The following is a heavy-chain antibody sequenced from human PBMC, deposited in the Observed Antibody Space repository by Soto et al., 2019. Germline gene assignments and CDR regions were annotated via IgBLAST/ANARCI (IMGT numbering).Heavy chain of an antibody. D-gene: IGHD6-6*01. V-gene: IGHV4-4*07. J-gene: IGHJ6*02. CDR1: GGSISSYY. CDR3: ARDQHSSEYSSSSTEDYYGMDV. Sequence: SETLSLTCTVSGGSISSYYWSWIRQPAGKGLEWIGRIYTSGSTNYNPSLKSRVTMSVDTSKNQFSLKLSSVTAADTAVYYCARDQHSSEYSSSSTEDYYGMDVWGQGTTVTVSS. CDR2: IYTSGST.